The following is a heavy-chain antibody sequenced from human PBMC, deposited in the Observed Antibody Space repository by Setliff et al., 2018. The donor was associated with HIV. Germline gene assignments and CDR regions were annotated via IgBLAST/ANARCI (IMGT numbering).Heavy chain of an antibody. V-gene: IGHV3-23*01. J-gene: IGHJ6*02. Sequence: PGGSLRLSCAASGFIFSSYAMSWVRQAPGKGLEWVSAISGSGANTYYADSVKGRFTISRDNSKNTLYLQMNSLRAEDTAVYYCARKLRPGHGVDVWGQGTTVTVSS. CDR2: ISGSGANT. D-gene: IGHD3-10*01. CDR1: GFIFSSYA. CDR3: ARKLRPGHGVDV.